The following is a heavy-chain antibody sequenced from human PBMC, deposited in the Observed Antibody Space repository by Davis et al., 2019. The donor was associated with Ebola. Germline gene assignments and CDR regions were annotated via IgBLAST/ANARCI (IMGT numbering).Heavy chain of an antibody. J-gene: IGHJ4*02. CDR3: ARRDRHCSGGTCYSGLFDY. Sequence: TVSCKASGYIFTSYWIGWVRQMPGKGLEWMGLIYPDDSDTKYGPSFQGQVSISADKSITTAYLQWSSLKASDTAMYYCARRDRHCSGGTCYSGLFDYWGQGTLVTVSS. CDR2: IYPDDSDT. CDR1: GYIFTSYW. D-gene: IGHD2-15*01. V-gene: IGHV5-51*01.